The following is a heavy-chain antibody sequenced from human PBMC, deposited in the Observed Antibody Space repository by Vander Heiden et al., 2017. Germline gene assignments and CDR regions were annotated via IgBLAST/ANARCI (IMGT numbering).Heavy chain of an antibody. V-gene: IGHV3-53*01. CDR1: GFTVSNNY. J-gene: IGHJ4*02. Sequence: EVQLVESGGGLVQPGGSLRLSCADSGFTVSNNYMSWVRQAPGKGLEWVSVIYSGGSTYHADSVKGRFTISRDDSKNTLYLQMNSLRAEDTAVYYCARALSRGLFDYWGQGTLVTVSS. CDR2: IYSGGST. D-gene: IGHD3-10*01. CDR3: ARALSRGLFDY.